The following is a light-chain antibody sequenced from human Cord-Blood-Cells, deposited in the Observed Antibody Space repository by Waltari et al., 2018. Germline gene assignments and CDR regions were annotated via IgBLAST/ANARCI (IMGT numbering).Light chain of an antibody. CDR3: SSYTSSSTWV. CDR2: AVS. CDR1: SSDVGGYNY. V-gene: IGLV2-14*01. Sequence: QSALTQPASVSGSPGQSLTISCTGTSSDVGGYNYVSWYQQHPGKAPKLMIYAVSNRPSGVSIRFTGSKSGNTASLTISGLQAEDEGDYYCSSYTSSSTWVFGGGTKLT. J-gene: IGLJ3*02.